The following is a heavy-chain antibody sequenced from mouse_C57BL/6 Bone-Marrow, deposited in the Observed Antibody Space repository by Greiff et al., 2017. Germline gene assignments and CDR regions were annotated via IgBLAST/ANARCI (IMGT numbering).Heavy chain of an antibody. CDR1: GSNIKDYY. CDR3: TSDDYDGFAY. CDR2: IDPEDGDT. Sequence: VQLQQSGAELVRPGASVKLSCTASGSNIKDYYMHWVKQRPEQGLEWIGRIDPEDGDTEYAPKFQGKATMTADTSSNTAYLQLSSLTSEDTAVYYCTSDDYDGFAYGGQGTLVTVSA. V-gene: IGHV14-1*01. J-gene: IGHJ3*01. D-gene: IGHD2-4*01.